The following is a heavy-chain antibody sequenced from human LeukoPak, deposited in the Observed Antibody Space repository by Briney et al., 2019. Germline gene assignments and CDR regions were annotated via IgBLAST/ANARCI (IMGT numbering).Heavy chain of an antibody. Sequence: PGGSLRLSCTASGFTFGDYAMSWVRQAPGKGLEWVSAISGSGGSTYYADSVKGRFTISRDNSKNTLYLQMNSLRAEDTAVYYCAKMGVIRTWYFDYWGQGTLVTVSS. CDR1: GFTFGDYA. D-gene: IGHD3-16*02. CDR3: AKMGVIRTWYFDY. J-gene: IGHJ4*02. V-gene: IGHV3-23*01. CDR2: ISGSGGST.